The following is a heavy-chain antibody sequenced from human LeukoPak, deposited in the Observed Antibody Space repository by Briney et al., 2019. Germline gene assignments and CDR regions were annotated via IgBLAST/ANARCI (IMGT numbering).Heavy chain of an antibody. CDR3: ARNSLYDSSAPDAFDI. Sequence: SVKVSCKASGGTFSSYAISWVRQAPGQGLEWMGGIIPIFGTANYAQKFQGRVTITADEPTSTAYMELSSLRSEDTAVYYCARNSLYDSSAPDAFDIWGQGTMVTVSS. J-gene: IGHJ3*02. CDR1: GGTFSSYA. CDR2: IIPIFGTA. V-gene: IGHV1-69*13. D-gene: IGHD3-22*01.